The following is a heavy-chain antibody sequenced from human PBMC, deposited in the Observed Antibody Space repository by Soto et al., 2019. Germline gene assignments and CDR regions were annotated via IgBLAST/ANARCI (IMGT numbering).Heavy chain of an antibody. Sequence: GGSXRLSCAASGFTFSSYWMSWVRQAPGKGLEWVANIKQDGSEKYYVDSVKGRFTISRDNAKNSLYLQMNSLRAEDTAVYYCARDETTVTPPWFDPWGQGTLVTVSS. V-gene: IGHV3-7*01. CDR2: IKQDGSEK. CDR3: ARDETTVTPPWFDP. CDR1: GFTFSSYW. D-gene: IGHD4-17*01. J-gene: IGHJ5*02.